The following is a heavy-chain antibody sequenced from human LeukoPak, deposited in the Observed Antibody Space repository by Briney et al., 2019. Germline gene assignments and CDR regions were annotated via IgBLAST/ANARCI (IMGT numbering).Heavy chain of an antibody. CDR1: GFTFGNYV. CDR3: ARDNDWAFHY. CDR2: ISHNGEMI. Sequence: GGSLRLSCAASGFTFGNYVMSWVRQAPGKGLEWVSYISHNGEMIFYPDFVKGRFTISRDNAKNSLYLQMNSLRDEDTAVYYCARDNDWAFHYWGQGTLVTVSS. V-gene: IGHV3-48*02. D-gene: IGHD3-9*01. J-gene: IGHJ4*02.